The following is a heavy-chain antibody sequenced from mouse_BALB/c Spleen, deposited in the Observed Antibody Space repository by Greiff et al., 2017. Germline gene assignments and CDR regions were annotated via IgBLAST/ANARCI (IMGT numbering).Heavy chain of an antibody. V-gene: IGHV3-8*02. J-gene: IGHJ4*01. Sequence: EVQLQESGPSLVKPSQTLSLTCSVTGDSITSGYWNWIRKFPGNKLEYMGYISYSGSTYYNPSLKSRISITRDTSKNQYYLQLNSVTTEDTATYYCARSLLRLDYYAMDYWGQGTSVTVSS. CDR3: ARSLLRLDYYAMDY. CDR2: ISYSGST. CDR1: GDSITSGY. D-gene: IGHD1-2*01.